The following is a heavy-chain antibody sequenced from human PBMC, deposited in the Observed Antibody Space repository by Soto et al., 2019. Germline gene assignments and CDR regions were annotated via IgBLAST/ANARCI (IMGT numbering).Heavy chain of an antibody. Sequence: GXSVKVSCKASGYTFTSYYMHWVRQAPGQGLEWMGIINPSGGSTSYAQKFQGRVTMTRDTYTSTVYMELSSLRSEDTAVYYCARASGIGVGTTSYWGQGTLVTVSS. CDR2: INPSGGST. V-gene: IGHV1-46*01. CDR3: ARASGIGVGTTSY. CDR1: GYTFTSYY. D-gene: IGHD3-22*01. J-gene: IGHJ4*02.